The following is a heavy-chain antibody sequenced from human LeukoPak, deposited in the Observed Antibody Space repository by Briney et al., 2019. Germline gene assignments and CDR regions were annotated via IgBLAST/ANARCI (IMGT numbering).Heavy chain of an antibody. CDR2: INPNSGGT. CDR3: ARDRLYSRGRDFDY. J-gene: IGHJ4*02. CDR1: GNIFTDYY. Sequence: ASVKVSCKASGNIFTDYYIHWVRQAPGLGLEWMGWINPNSGGTDYAQNFQGRVTMTRDTSISTAYMELSRLTSDDTAVHYCARDRLYSRGRDFDYWGQGTLVTVSS. D-gene: IGHD3-22*01. V-gene: IGHV1-2*02.